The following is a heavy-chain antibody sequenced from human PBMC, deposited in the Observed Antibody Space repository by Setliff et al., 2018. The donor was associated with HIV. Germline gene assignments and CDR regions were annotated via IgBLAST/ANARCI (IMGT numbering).Heavy chain of an antibody. CDR2: FDPEDGET. J-gene: IGHJ1*01. D-gene: IGHD3-22*01. CDR3: ATIRAYYYDSSGQEYSQY. CDR1: GYSLTDLS. V-gene: IGHV1-24*01. Sequence: SVKVSCKVSGYSLTDLSIHWVRQAPGKGLEWMGGFDPEDGETVYAQKLQGRVTMTEDTSTDTAYMELSSLRSEDTAMYYCATIRAYYYDSSGQEYSQYWGHGTLVTVSS.